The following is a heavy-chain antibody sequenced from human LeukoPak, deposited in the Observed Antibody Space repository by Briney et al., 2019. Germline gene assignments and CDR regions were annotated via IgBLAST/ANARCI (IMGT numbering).Heavy chain of an antibody. J-gene: IGHJ4*02. CDR3: ARVYYDSSGYGYFDY. Sequence: ASVKVSCKASGYTFSDYYMHWVRQAPGQGLEWMGWVNPNSGGTNYAQKFQGRFAMTRGTSINTAYMEVSGLRSDDTAVYYCARVYYDSSGYGYFDYWGQGTLVTVSS. CDR1: GYTFSDYY. D-gene: IGHD3-22*01. CDR2: VNPNSGGT. V-gene: IGHV1-2*02.